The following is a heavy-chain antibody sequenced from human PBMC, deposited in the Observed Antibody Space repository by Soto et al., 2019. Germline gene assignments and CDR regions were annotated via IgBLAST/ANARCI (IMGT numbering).Heavy chain of an antibody. CDR1: GGSVSSGSYY. CDR3: ARDRRDGYFDY. V-gene: IGHV4-61*01. CDR2: IYYSGST. Sequence: QVQLQESGPGLVKPSETLSLTYTVSGGSVSSGSYYWSWIRQPPGKGLEWIGYIYYSGSTNYNPSLKSRVTISVDTSKNQFSLKLSSVTAADTAVYYCARDRRDGYFDYWGQGTLVTVSS. J-gene: IGHJ4*02.